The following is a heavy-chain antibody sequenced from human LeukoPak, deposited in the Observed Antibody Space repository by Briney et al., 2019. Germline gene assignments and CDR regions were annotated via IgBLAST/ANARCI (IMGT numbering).Heavy chain of an antibody. CDR2: ISGSGGSR. Sequence: GGSLRLSCAASGFTFSSYAMSWVRQAPGKGLEWVSAISGSGGSRYSADSVEGRFTISRDNSKNTLYLQMNSLRAEDTAIYYCAKDLYYYGSGNYIDYWGQGTLVTVSS. D-gene: IGHD3-10*01. V-gene: IGHV3-23*01. CDR1: GFTFSSYA. J-gene: IGHJ4*02. CDR3: AKDLYYYGSGNYIDY.